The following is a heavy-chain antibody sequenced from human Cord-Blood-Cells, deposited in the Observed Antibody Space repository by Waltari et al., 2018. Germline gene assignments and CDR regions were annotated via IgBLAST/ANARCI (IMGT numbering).Heavy chain of an antibody. CDR3: ARYGSGSSYYYYYGMDV. J-gene: IGHJ6*02. D-gene: IGHD3-10*01. Sequence: QLQLQESGPGLVKPSETLSLTCTVSGGSISSSSYYWGWIRQPPGKGLEWIGSIYYSGSTYYTPSLKSRVTISVDTSKNQFSLKLSSVTAADTAVYYCARYGSGSSYYYYYGMDVWGQGTTVTVSS. V-gene: IGHV4-39*01. CDR2: IYYSGST. CDR1: GGSISSSSYY.